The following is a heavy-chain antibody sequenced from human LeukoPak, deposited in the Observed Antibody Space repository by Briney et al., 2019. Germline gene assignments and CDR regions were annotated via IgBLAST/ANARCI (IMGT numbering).Heavy chain of an antibody. CDR3: ARLNIPGYCSSTSCYDGLYNWFDP. V-gene: IGHV5-51*01. Sequence: GESLKISCKGSGYSFTSYWIGWVRQMPGKGLEWMVIIYPGDSDTRYSPSFQGQVTISADKSISTAYLQWSSLKASDTAMYYCARLNIPGYCSSTSCYDGLYNWFDPWGQGTLVTVSS. CDR1: GYSFTSYW. CDR2: IYPGDSDT. D-gene: IGHD2-2*01. J-gene: IGHJ5*02.